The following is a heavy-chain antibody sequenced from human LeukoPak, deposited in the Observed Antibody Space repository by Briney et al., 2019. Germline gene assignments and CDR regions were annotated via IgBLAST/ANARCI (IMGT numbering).Heavy chain of an antibody. D-gene: IGHD3-16*01. CDR3: ARGQGGWFDP. Sequence: PSETLSLTCTVSGGSISSGGYYWSWIRQHPGKGLEWIGYIYYRGSTYYNPSLKSRVTISVDTSKNQFSLKLSSVTAADTAVYYCARGQGGWFDPWGQGTLVTVSS. CDR1: GGSISSGGYY. V-gene: IGHV4-31*03. CDR2: IYYRGST. J-gene: IGHJ5*02.